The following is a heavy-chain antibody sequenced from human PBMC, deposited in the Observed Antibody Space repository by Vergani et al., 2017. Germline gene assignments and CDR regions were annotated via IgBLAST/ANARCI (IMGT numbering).Heavy chain of an antibody. CDR3: AKKGFCVTSSCYTTPMDTLQY. Sequence: EVQLLESGGSLKQPGGSVRLSCAASGFTFSTYAMHWVRQAPGKGLEWVSALTGGGGSTYYADSVKGRFTVSRDNSKNTLFLQMNSLRAEDTAVYYCAKKGFCVTSSCYTTPMDTLQYWGQGALVTVSS. V-gene: IGHV3-23*01. CDR1: GFTFSTYA. D-gene: IGHD2-2*01. CDR2: LTGGGGST. J-gene: IGHJ4*02.